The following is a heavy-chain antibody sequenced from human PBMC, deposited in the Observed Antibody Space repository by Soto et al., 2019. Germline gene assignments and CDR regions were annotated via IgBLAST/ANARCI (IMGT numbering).Heavy chain of an antibody. J-gene: IGHJ6*02. V-gene: IGHV3-23*01. CDR2: ISDSGTIT. CDR1: DSTFTKTA. Sequence: GGSLRLSCAASDSTFTKTAMNWVRQAPGKGLEWASGISDSGTITYYADSVKGRFTVSRDKYRNTLSLEMNSLRAEDTAIYYWARSVTISLRGVWGKGVSLFYFGMDVWGQGTTVTVSS. CDR3: ARSVTISLRGVWGKGVSLFYFGMDV. D-gene: IGHD2-8*02.